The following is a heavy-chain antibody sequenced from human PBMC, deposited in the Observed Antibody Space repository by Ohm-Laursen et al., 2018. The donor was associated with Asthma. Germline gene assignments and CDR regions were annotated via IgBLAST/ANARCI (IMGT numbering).Heavy chain of an antibody. CDR3: ARIGPEWELPGREYSLIH. D-gene: IGHD1-26*01. J-gene: IGHJ1*01. CDR2: ISSDGSNQ. CDR1: GFTFNSYG. Sequence: SLRLSCTASGFTFNSYGIHWVRQAPGKGLEWVAVISSDGSNQYYGDSVKGRFTVSRDDSKNTLYLQMNSLRVDDTALYYCARIGPEWELPGREYSLIHWGQGTLVTVSS. V-gene: IGHV3-30*03.